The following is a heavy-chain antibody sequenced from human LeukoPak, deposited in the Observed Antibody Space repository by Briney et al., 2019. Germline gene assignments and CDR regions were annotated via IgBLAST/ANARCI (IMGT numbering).Heavy chain of an antibody. J-gene: IGHJ3*02. CDR2: IRQSGDIT. D-gene: IGHD5-24*01. Sequence: GGSLRLSCLTSGFTFSNYVMNWVRQAPGKGLEWVSSIRQSGDITYYADSVKGRFTISRDNSKNTLSLQMNSLSREDTAIYYCVRRGGSDGWGAFDIWGQGTVVTVSS. CDR3: VRRGGSDGWGAFDI. V-gene: IGHV3-23*01. CDR1: GFTFSNYV.